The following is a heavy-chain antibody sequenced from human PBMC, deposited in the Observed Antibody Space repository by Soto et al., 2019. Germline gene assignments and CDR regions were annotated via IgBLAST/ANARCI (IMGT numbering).Heavy chain of an antibody. Sequence: LRLSCAASGFTFDDYAMHWVRQAPGKGLEWVSGISWNSGSIVYADSVKGRFTISRDNAKNSLYLQMHSLSAEDTAFYYCAKDMPRPIGGRFDYWGLGTLVTVSS. D-gene: IGHD2-15*01. J-gene: IGHJ4*02. CDR3: AKDMPRPIGGRFDY. CDR2: ISWNSGSI. CDR1: GFTFDDYA. V-gene: IGHV3-9*01.